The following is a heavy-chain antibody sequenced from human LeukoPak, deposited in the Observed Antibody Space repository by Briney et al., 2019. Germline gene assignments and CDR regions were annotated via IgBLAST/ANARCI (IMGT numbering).Heavy chain of an antibody. CDR3: ARGAARPYYYYYYGMDV. J-gene: IGHJ6*02. CDR1: GGTFSSYA. D-gene: IGHD6-6*01. CDR2: IIPIFGTA. Sequence: VKVSCKASGGTFSSYAISWVRQAPGQGLEWMGGIIPIFGTANYAQKFQGRVTITADESTSTAYMELSSLRSEDTAVYYCARGAARPYYYYYYGMDVWGQGTTVTVSS. V-gene: IGHV1-69*13.